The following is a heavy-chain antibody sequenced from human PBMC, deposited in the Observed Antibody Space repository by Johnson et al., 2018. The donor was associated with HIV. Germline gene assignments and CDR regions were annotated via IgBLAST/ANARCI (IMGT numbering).Heavy chain of an antibody. V-gene: IGHV3-43*01. D-gene: IGHD6-13*01. Sequence: QLVESGGVVVQPGGSLRLSCAASGFTFDDYTMHWVRQVPGKGLEWVSAISGSGGSTYYADSVKGRFTISRDNAMNSLYLQMNSLRAEDTAVYYCARHWAAAGRDAFDIWGQGTMVSVSS. CDR3: ARHWAAAGRDAFDI. CDR2: ISGSGGST. J-gene: IGHJ3*02. CDR1: GFTFDDYT.